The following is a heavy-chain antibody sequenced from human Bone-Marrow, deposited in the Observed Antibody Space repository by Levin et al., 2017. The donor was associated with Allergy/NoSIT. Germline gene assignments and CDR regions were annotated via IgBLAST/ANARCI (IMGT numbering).Heavy chain of an antibody. V-gene: IGHV3-48*02. J-gene: IGHJ4*02. CDR2: IGGTTSTI. CDR3: ARGFAVDRSYFDY. CDR1: GFTFSIYS. D-gene: IGHD2-15*01. Sequence: GESLKISCAASGFTFSIYSMHWVRQAPGKGLEWVSYIGGTTSTILYADSVKGRFTISRDNAKNSLYLQMNSLRDEDTALYYCARGFAVDRSYFDYWGQGTLVTVSS.